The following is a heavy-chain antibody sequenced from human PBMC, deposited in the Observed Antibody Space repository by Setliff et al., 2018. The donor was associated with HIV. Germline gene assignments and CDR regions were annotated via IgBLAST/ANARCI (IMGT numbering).Heavy chain of an antibody. CDR2: INSDGSDT. CDR3: AKDKSYHDYIWGSSVLAY. CDR1: GFTFTDYI. Sequence: GESLKISCAGSGFTFTDYIMHWVRQVPGKGLVWVSRINSDGSDTRYADSVKGRFTISRDNAKNTLFLQMNSLRPEDTAIYYCAKDKSYHDYIWGSSVLAYWGQGTLVTVSS. V-gene: IGHV3-74*01. J-gene: IGHJ4*02. D-gene: IGHD3-16*01.